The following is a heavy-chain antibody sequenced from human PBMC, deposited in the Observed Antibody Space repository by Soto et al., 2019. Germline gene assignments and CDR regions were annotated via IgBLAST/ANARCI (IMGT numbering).Heavy chain of an antibody. Sequence: PSETLSLTCAVSGGSISSSNWWSWVRQPPGKGMEWIGEIYHRGSTNYNPYLKSRVTISVDTSKNQFSLKLSSVTAADTAVYYCARVAVAVLYYFDYWGQGTLVTVSS. J-gene: IGHJ4*02. CDR1: GGSISSSNW. V-gene: IGHV4-4*02. CDR3: ARVAVAVLYYFDY. CDR2: IYHRGST. D-gene: IGHD6-19*01.